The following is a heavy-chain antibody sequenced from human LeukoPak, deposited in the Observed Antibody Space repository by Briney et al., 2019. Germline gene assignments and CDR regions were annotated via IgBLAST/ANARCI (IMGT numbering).Heavy chain of an antibody. V-gene: IGHV5-51*01. D-gene: IGHD6-13*01. CDR1: GYSFTNYW. J-gene: IGHJ4*02. Sequence: GESLKISCKGSGYSFTNYWIGWVRQMPGKGLEWMGFIYPGDSDTRYSPSFQGQVTISADKSINTAYLQWSSLKASDTAMYYCASTYSSSWYGSFDYWGQGTLVTVSS. CDR3: ASTYSSSWYGSFDY. CDR2: IYPGDSDT.